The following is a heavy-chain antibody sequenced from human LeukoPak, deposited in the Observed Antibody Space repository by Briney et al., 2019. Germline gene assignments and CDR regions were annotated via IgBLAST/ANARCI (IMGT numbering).Heavy chain of an antibody. J-gene: IGHJ4*02. Sequence: PGGSLRLSCAASGFTFDDYAMHWVRQAPGKGLEWVSYISISSSTIYYADSVKGRFTISRDNARNSLFLQMNSLRVEDTAVYYCARAPSGYSSSWYYFDYWGQGTLVTVSS. D-gene: IGHD6-13*01. CDR1: GFTFDDYA. V-gene: IGHV3-48*04. CDR2: ISISSSTI. CDR3: ARAPSGYSSSWYYFDY.